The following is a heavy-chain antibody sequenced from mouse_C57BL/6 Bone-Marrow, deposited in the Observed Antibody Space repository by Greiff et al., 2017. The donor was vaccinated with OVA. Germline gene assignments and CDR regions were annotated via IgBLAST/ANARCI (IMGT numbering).Heavy chain of an antibody. CDR2: IYPGNSDT. V-gene: IGHV1-5*01. Sequence: VQLQQSGTVLARPGASVKMSCKTSGYTFTSYWMHWVKQRPGQGLEWIGAIYPGNSDTSYNQKFKGKAKLTAVTSASTAYMELSSLTNEDSAVYYCTRHLDGSSPWYFDVWGTGTTVTVSS. J-gene: IGHJ1*03. CDR1: GYTFTSYW. D-gene: IGHD1-1*01. CDR3: TRHLDGSSPWYFDV.